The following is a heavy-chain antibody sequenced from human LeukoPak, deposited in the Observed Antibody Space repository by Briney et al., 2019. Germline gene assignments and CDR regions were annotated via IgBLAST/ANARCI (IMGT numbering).Heavy chain of an antibody. V-gene: IGHV1-46*01. J-gene: IGHJ4*02. Sequence: ASVKVSCKASGYTFTSYYIHWVRQAPGQGLEWMGLINPSGGSTNYAQKFQGRVTMTRDTSTSTAYMELRSLRSDDTAVYYCARDLLFYGSGSYYNDPRFDYWGQGTLVTVSS. CDR3: ARDLLFYGSGSYYNDPRFDY. D-gene: IGHD3-10*01. CDR2: INPSGGST. CDR1: GYTFTSYY.